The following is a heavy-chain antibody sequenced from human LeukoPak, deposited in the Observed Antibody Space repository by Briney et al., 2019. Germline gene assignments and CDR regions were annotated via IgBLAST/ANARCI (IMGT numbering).Heavy chain of an antibody. CDR2: NKGGGGT. V-gene: IGHV3-74*01. CDR3: AKVYFGSLEY. D-gene: IGHD2-8*01. CDR1: GFPLNVPR. Sequence: GGSVTLYRSTSGFPLNVPRMHWLRPAPGQGRVGGLDNKGGGGTAYADYVKGRFTISRDNAKYTVYLQLNSARDEDTAVYDCAKVYFGSLEYWGQGTLVTVSS. J-gene: IGHJ4*02.